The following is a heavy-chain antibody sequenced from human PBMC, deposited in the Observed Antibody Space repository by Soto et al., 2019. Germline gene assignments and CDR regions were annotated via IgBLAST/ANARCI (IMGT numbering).Heavy chain of an antibody. Sequence: SVKVSCKASGGTFSNYAISWVRQAPGQGLEWMGGTNPMFGTANYAQKFQGRVTITADEPTSTATMELSSLRSDDTAVYYCARGRYGSGTYHLFDNWGQGTLVTVSS. CDR3: ARGRYGSGTYHLFDN. J-gene: IGHJ4*01. CDR2: TNPMFGTA. V-gene: IGHV1-69*13. CDR1: GGTFSNYA. D-gene: IGHD3-10*01.